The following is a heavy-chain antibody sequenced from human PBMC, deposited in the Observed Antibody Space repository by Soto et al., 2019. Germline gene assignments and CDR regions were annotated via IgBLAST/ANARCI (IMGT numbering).Heavy chain of an antibody. CDR3: ASEHRWSNQFYSTNA. J-gene: IGHJ6*02. Sequence: PSDTLSLTCTVSGDSISSNGYYWSWIRQHPGKGLEWVGYIYYSGCTYYNPSLKSRVTISLDTSNKQFSLKLSSLTPADTAVYYPASEHRWSNQFYSTNASGQGTT. D-gene: IGHD2-15*01. CDR1: GDSISSNGYY. V-gene: IGHV4-31*03. CDR2: IYYSGCT.